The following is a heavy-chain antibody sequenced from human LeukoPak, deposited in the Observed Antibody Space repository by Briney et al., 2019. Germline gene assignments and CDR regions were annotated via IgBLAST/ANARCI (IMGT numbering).Heavy chain of an antibody. CDR2: IIPIFGTA. D-gene: IGHD3-22*01. CDR3: ASRLYGSYYYDSSGYLPFDY. J-gene: IGHJ4*02. V-gene: IGHV1-69*05. Sequence: ASVKVSCKASGGTFSSYAISWVRQAPGQGLEWMGGIIPIFGTANYAQKFQGRVTITTDEPTSTAYMELSSLRSEDTAVYYCASRLYGSYYYDSSGYLPFDYWGQGTLVTVSS. CDR1: GGTFSSYA.